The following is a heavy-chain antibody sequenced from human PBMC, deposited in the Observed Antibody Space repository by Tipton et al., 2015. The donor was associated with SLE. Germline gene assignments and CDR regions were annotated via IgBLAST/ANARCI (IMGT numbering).Heavy chain of an antibody. V-gene: IGHV3-20*04. CDR1: GFTFDDYG. Sequence: SLRLSCAASGFTFDDYGMSWVRQAPGKGLEWVSGINWNGGSTGYADSVKGRFTISRDNSKNTLYLQMNSLRAEDTAVYYCAKDQGPYYDFWSGYDYWGQGTLVTVSS. CDR2: INWNGGST. J-gene: IGHJ4*02. CDR3: AKDQGPYYDFWSGYDY. D-gene: IGHD3-3*01.